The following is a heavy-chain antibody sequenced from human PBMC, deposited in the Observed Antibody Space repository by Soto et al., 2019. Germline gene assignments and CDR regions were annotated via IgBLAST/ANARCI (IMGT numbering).Heavy chain of an antibody. CDR2: INHSGST. Sequence: LSLTCAVYGGSFSGYYWSWIRQPPGKGLEWIGEINHSGSTNYNPSLKSRVTISVDTSKNQFSLKLSSVTAADTAVYYCARSRIRQPIVVVPAAFDYWGQGTLVTVSS. J-gene: IGHJ4*02. V-gene: IGHV4-34*01. D-gene: IGHD2-2*01. CDR1: GGSFSGYY. CDR3: ARSRIRQPIVVVPAAFDY.